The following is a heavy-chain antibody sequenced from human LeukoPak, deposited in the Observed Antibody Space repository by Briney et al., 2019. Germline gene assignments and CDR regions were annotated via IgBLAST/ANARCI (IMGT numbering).Heavy chain of an antibody. Sequence: GGSLRLSCVVSGLTFSNVWMSWVRQAPGKGLEWAGRIKSKTHGGTTDYAAPVYGRFTVSRDDSKNTLYLQMNSLQTEDTAVYYCTTDHDNGQGYFDYWGQGTLVTVSS. CDR3: TTDHDNGQGYFDY. D-gene: IGHD1-1*01. CDR1: GLTFSNVW. J-gene: IGHJ4*02. CDR2: IKSKTHGGTT. V-gene: IGHV3-15*01.